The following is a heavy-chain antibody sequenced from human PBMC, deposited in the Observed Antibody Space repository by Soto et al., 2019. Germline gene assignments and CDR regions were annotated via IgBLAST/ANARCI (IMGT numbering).Heavy chain of an antibody. D-gene: IGHD6-19*01. CDR2: INSDGSST. Sequence: LRLSCAASGFTFSNYWMHWVRQVSGKGLVWVSRINSDGSSTTYADSVKGRFTISRDNAKNTLYLQMNSLRAEDTAVYYCARDPAPIGWYDYWGQGTLVTAPQ. CDR3: ARDPAPIGWYDY. J-gene: IGHJ4*02. CDR1: GFTFSNYW. V-gene: IGHV3-74*01.